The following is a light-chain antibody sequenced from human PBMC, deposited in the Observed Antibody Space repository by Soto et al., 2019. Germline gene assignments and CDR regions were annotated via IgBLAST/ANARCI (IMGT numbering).Light chain of an antibody. CDR3: SLYTSENAYV. J-gene: IGLJ1*01. CDR1: STDFVGYNR. CDR2: EVS. Sequence: ALTQPPSVSGSPGQSVTISCTGTSTDFVGYNRVSWYQQPPGTAPKLMICEVSKRPSGVPDRFSGSKSGNTASLTISGLQAADEADYYCSLYTSENAYVFGTGTKVTVL. V-gene: IGLV2-18*01.